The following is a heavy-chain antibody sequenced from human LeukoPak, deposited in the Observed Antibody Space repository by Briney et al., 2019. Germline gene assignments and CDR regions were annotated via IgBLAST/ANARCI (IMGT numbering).Heavy chain of an antibody. CDR3: ARGAAVAGTSDY. CDR1: GYTFTSYG. J-gene: IGHJ4*02. V-gene: IGHV1-18*01. CDR2: ISAFIGNT. D-gene: IGHD6-19*01. Sequence: ASLKVSCKASGYTFTSYGISWVRQAPGQGVEWMGWISAFIGNTNYAQKLQGRVTMTTDTSTSTASMELRSLRSDDTAVYYCARGAAVAGTSDYWGQGTLVTVSS.